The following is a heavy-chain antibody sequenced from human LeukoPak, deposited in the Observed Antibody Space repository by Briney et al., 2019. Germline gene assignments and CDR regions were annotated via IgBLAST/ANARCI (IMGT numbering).Heavy chain of an antibody. D-gene: IGHD5-24*01. CDR1: GDSISSSSYY. J-gene: IGHJ4*02. CDR3: ARQKRWDGYTLDS. V-gene: IGHV4-39*01. CDR2: VSYSGST. Sequence: PSETLSLTCTVSGDSISSSSYYWGWIRQPPGKGLEWIGSVSYSGSTYYNPSLKSRVTIPVDTSKNQFSLKLSSVAAADTAVYYCARQKRWDGYTLDSWGQGTLVTVSS.